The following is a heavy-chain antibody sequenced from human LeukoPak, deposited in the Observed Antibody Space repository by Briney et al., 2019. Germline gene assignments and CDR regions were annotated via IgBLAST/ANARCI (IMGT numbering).Heavy chain of an antibody. CDR1: GFTVSNNF. J-gene: IGHJ2*01. CDR2: IYSGGGT. CDR3: ARRGSDWYMEFDL. D-gene: IGHD6-19*01. V-gene: IGHV3-53*01. Sequence: GGSLRLSCAASGFTVSNNFVTWVRQAPGKGLEWVSIIYSGGGTDYADSVKGRFTISRDNSKNTVYLQMNSLRAEDTAVYHCARRGSDWYMEFDLWGRGTLVTVSS.